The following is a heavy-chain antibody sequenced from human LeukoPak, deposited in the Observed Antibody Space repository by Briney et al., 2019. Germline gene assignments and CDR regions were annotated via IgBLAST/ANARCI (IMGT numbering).Heavy chain of an antibody. J-gene: IGHJ4*02. CDR3: ARGGDWLFDY. V-gene: IGHV4-34*01. Sequence: SETLSLTCAVYGGSFSGYYWSWIRQPPGKGLEWIGEIHHSKSSNYYPSLKSRVTISVDKSKNQFSLELNSVTAADTAVYYCARGGDWLFDYWGQGILVTVSS. D-gene: IGHD2-21*02. CDR1: GGSFSGYY. CDR2: IHHSKSS.